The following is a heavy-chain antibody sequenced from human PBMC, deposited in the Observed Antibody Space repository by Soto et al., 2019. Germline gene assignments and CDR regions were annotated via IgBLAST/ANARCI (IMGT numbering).Heavy chain of an antibody. V-gene: IGHV3-23*01. CDR1: GFTFSSYA. J-gene: IGHJ6*02. CDR3: ATDPICSGGSCLGGMDV. CDR2: ISGSGGST. Sequence: PGGSLRLSCAAPGFTFSSYAMSWVRQAPGKGLEWVSAISGSGGSTYYADSVKGRFTISRDNSKNTLYLQMNSLRAEDTAVYYCATDPICSGGSCLGGMDVWGQGTTVTVSS. D-gene: IGHD2-15*01.